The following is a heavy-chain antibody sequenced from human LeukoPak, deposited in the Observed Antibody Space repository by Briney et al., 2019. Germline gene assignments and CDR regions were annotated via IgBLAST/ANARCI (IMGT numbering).Heavy chain of an antibody. CDR1: GFTFSGYE. Sequence: GGSLRLSCAAAGFTFSGYEMNWVRQAPGKGLEWVSYISSSGSSIYYADSVKGRFTISRDNAKNSLYLQMNSLRTEDTALYYCAKDPRGAYWGQGTLVTVSS. V-gene: IGHV3-48*03. CDR2: ISSSGSSI. J-gene: IGHJ4*02. CDR3: AKDPRGAY. D-gene: IGHD3-10*01.